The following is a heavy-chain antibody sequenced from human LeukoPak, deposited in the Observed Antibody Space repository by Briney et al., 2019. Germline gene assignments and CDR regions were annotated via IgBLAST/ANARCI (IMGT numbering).Heavy chain of an antibody. V-gene: IGHV1-8*01. J-gene: IGHJ4*02. D-gene: IGHD2-15*01. Sequence: GASVKVSCKASGYTFTSYDINWVRQATGQGLEWMGWMNPNSGNTGYAQKFQGRVTMTRNTSISTAYMELSSLRSEDTAVYYCARGGVNSNPIVVVVATDYWGQGTLVTVSS. CDR3: ARGGVNSNPIVVVVATDY. CDR1: GYTFTSYD. CDR2: MNPNSGNT.